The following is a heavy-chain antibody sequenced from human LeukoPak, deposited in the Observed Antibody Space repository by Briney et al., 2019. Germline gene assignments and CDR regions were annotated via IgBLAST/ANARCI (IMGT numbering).Heavy chain of an antibody. CDR2: INHGGGT. Sequence: PSETLSLTCAVYGGSFSNYFCSWLRQPPGKGLEWIGEINHGGGTNYNPSLKSRVTISVDTSKNQFSLKLTSVTAADTAVYYCARGLGYDFWSGNYSDGFDVWDQGTMVTVSS. CDR1: GGSFSNYF. J-gene: IGHJ3*01. D-gene: IGHD3/OR15-3a*01. V-gene: IGHV4-34*01. CDR3: ARGLGYDFWSGNYSDGFDV.